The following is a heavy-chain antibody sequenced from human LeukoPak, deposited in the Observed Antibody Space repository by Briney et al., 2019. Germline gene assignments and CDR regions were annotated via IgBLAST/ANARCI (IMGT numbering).Heavy chain of an antibody. J-gene: IGHJ4*02. Sequence: GASVKVSCKVSGYSLLEVAMHWVRQAPGKGLEWVGSFDPEDGEDGETHYAQKLQGRVTMTGDASTDTAYMELKSLRSEDTAVYYCAMTDRYAGRPFDYWGQGTLVTVSS. CDR2: FDPEDGEDGET. CDR3: AMTDRYAGRPFDY. D-gene: IGHD5-12*01. CDR1: GYSLLEVA. V-gene: IGHV1-24*01.